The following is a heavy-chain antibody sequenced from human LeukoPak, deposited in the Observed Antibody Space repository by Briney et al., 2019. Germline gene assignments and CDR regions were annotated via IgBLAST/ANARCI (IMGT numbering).Heavy chain of an antibody. CDR3: AKDRGDSYGHFDY. D-gene: IGHD5-18*01. V-gene: IGHV3-23*01. CDR2: ISGSGGST. CDR1: GFTFSSYA. J-gene: IGHJ4*02. Sequence: GGSLRLSCAASGFTFSSYAMSWVRQAPGKGLEWVSVISGSGGSTYYADSVKGRFTISRDNSKNTLYLQMNSLRAEDTAVYYCAKDRGDSYGHFDYWGQGTLVTVSS.